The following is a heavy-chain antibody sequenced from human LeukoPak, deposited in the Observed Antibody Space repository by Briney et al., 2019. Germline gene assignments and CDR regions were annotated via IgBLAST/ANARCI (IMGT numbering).Heavy chain of an antibody. J-gene: IGHJ5*02. CDR3: AKVPPSITAAGNWLDP. CDR2: INPDTGGT. D-gene: IGHD6-13*01. V-gene: IGHV1-2*06. CDR1: GYTFTGYY. Sequence: ASVKVSCKASGYTFTGYYIHWVRQAPGQGLEWMGRINPDTGGTDYAPKFQGRITMTRDTSITTAYMELSRLTSDDTAMYYCAKVPPSITAAGNWLDPWGQGALVTVSS.